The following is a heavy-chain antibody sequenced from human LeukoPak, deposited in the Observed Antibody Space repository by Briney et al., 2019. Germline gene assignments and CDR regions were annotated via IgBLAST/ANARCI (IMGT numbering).Heavy chain of an antibody. D-gene: IGHD1-26*01. J-gene: IGHJ6*02. CDR1: GFTFSSYV. CDR2: IGTVGDT. CDR3: AKDREPAHNDMDV. V-gene: IGHV3-23*01. Sequence: GGSLRLSCAASGFTFSSYVMTWVRQAPGKGLEWVATIGTVGDTYHADSVKGRFTISRDDSKNTLYLQMNSLRAEDTALYYCAKDREPAHNDMDVWGQGTTVTVSS.